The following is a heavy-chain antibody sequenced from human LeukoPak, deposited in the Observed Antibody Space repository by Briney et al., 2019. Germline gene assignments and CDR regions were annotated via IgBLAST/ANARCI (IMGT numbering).Heavy chain of an antibody. V-gene: IGHV4-4*07. D-gene: IGHD6-13*01. CDR2: IYTSGST. CDR1: GGSISSYY. Sequence: SETLSLTCTVSGGSISSYYWSWVRQPAGKGRECIWRIYTSGSTNYNPSLKSRVTMSVDTSKNQFSLKLSSVTAADTAVYYCAREVQYSSSWVDYWGQGTLVTVSS. J-gene: IGHJ4*02. CDR3: AREVQYSSSWVDY.